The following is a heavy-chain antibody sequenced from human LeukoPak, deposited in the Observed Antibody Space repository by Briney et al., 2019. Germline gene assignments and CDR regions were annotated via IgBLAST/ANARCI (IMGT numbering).Heavy chain of an antibody. Sequence: ASVKVSCKASGYTFTSYGISWVRQAPGQGLEWMGWISAYNGNTNYAQKLQGRVTMTTDTSTSTAYMELRSLRPDDTAVYYRARRDYRDEPPNWFDPWGQGTLVTVSS. D-gene: IGHD4-11*01. V-gene: IGHV1-18*01. CDR2: ISAYNGNT. CDR3: ARRDYRDEPPNWFDP. CDR1: GYTFTSYG. J-gene: IGHJ5*02.